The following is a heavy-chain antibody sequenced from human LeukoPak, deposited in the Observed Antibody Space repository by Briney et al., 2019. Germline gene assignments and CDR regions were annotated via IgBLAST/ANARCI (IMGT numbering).Heavy chain of an antibody. V-gene: IGHV3-7*01. CDR1: GFAFSNYW. CDR3: ARGDYYDSGSSFIDAFDV. D-gene: IGHD3-10*01. CDR2: IRPDGSEK. J-gene: IGHJ3*01. Sequence: GGSQRLSCAASGFAFSNYWLTWVRQAPGKGLEWVANIRPDGSEKYYVDSVKGRFTLSRDNALNSLYLQMNSPRAEDTALYYCARGDYYDSGSSFIDAFDVWGQGTMVTVSS.